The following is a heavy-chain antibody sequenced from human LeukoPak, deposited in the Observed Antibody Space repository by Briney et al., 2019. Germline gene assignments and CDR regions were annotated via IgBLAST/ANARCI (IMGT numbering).Heavy chain of an antibody. Sequence: SVKVSCKASVGTFSSYAISWMRQAPGQGLEWMGGIIPIFGTANYAHTFQGRVTSTADESTSTAYMELSSLRSEDTAVDYCAAPRFGLEMATITQFDYWGQGTLVTVSS. CDR2: IIPIFGTA. D-gene: IGHD5-24*01. CDR3: AAPRFGLEMATITQFDY. CDR1: VGTFSSYA. J-gene: IGHJ4*01. V-gene: IGHV1-69*13.